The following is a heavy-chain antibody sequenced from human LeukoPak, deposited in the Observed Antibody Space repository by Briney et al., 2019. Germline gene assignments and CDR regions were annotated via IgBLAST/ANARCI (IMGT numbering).Heavy chain of an antibody. CDR1: GGSISSYY. CDR3: ARGRYSYGPQNYDYMDV. Sequence: PSGTLSLTCTVSGGSISSYYWTWIRQSAGKGLEWIGRIYTSGSTYYNPSLKSRVSMSVDTSKNQFSLKLSSVTAADTAMYYCARGRYSYGPQNYDYMDVWGKGTTVTISS. D-gene: IGHD5-18*01. J-gene: IGHJ6*03. V-gene: IGHV4-4*07. CDR2: IYTSGST.